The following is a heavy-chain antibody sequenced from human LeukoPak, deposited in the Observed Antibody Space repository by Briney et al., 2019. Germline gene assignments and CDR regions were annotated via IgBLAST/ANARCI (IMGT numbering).Heavy chain of an antibody. Sequence: ASVKVSCKASGYTFTNYYIHWMRQAPGQGLEWMGIINPSGGSPSYESEFQGRVTMTRDTSTSTVYMELSSLRSEDTAVYYCAREREFGSGSYYFDYWGRGTLVTVSS. J-gene: IGHJ4*02. CDR3: AREREFGSGSYYFDY. CDR1: GYTFTNYY. CDR2: INPSGGSP. D-gene: IGHD6-19*01. V-gene: IGHV1-46*01.